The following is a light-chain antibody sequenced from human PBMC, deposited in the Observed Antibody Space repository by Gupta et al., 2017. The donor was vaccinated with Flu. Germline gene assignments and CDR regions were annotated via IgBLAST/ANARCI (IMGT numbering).Light chain of an antibody. J-gene: IGLJ2*01. CDR2: GDV. CDR3: QSYDDTFGGWRI. CDR1: SANIGAGHQ. V-gene: IGLV1-40*01. Sequence: TISCTGGSANIGAGHQVHWYQQLPGKPPHILNYGDVVRPPGIPDRCSGSNSGTSATLAITGLLAEDEADYYCQSYDDTFGGWRIFGGGTKLTVL.